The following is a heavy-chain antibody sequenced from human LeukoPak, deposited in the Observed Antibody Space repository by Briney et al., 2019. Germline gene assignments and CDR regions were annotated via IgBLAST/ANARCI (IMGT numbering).Heavy chain of an antibody. CDR3: ARHGVTMVRGVPYYHYGMDV. D-gene: IGHD3-10*01. J-gene: IGHJ6*02. Sequence: KAGESLKISCKGSGYSFTNYWIGWVRQMPGKGLEWMGIIYPGDSNTRYSPSFQGQVTISADKSISTAYLQWSSLKASDTAMYYCARHGVTMVRGVPYYHYGMDVWGQGTTVAVSS. CDR1: GYSFTNYW. CDR2: IYPGDSNT. V-gene: IGHV5-51*01.